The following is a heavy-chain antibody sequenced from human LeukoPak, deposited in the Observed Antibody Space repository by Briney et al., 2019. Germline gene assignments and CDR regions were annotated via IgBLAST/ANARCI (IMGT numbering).Heavy chain of an antibody. CDR1: GGSFSGYY. Sequence: SETLSLTCAVYGGSFSGYYWSWIRQPPGKGLEWIGEINHSGSTNYNPSLKSRVTISVDTSKNQFSLKLSSMTAADTAVYYCARRREGVTDAFDIWGQGTMVTVSS. J-gene: IGHJ3*02. CDR3: ARRREGVTDAFDI. D-gene: IGHD3-10*01. V-gene: IGHV4-34*01. CDR2: INHSGST.